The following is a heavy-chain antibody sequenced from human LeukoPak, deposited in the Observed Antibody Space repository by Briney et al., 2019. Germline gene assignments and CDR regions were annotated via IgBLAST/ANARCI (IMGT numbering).Heavy chain of an antibody. CDR3: AKPRERVLIAEYFQH. CDR2: ISGSGGST. D-gene: IGHD2-8*01. CDR1: GFTFSSYA. J-gene: IGHJ1*01. V-gene: IGHV3-23*01. Sequence: GGSLRLSCAASGFTFSSYAMSWVRQAPGKGLEWVSAISGSGGSTYYADSVKGRFTISRDNSKNTLYLQMNSLRAEDTAVYYCAKPRERVLIAEYFQHWGQGTLVTVSS.